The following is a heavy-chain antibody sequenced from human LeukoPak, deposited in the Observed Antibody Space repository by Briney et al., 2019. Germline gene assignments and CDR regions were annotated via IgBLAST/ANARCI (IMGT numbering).Heavy chain of an antibody. CDR3: ARRMGQLLSHNWFDP. Sequence: ASVKVSCKASGYTFTSYDINWVRQATGQGLEWMGWMNPNSGNTGYAQKFQGRVTITADKSTSTAYMELSSLRSEDTAVYYCARRMGQLLSHNWFDPWGQGTLVTVSS. V-gene: IGHV1-8*01. CDR1: GYTFTSYD. D-gene: IGHD2-2*01. J-gene: IGHJ5*02. CDR2: MNPNSGNT.